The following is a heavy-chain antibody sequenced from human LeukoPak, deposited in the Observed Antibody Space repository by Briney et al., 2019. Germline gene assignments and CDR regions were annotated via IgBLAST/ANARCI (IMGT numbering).Heavy chain of an antibody. V-gene: IGHV1-24*01. J-gene: IGHJ4*02. Sequence: ASVKVSCKVSGYTLTELSMHWVRQAPGKGLEWMGGFDPEDGETIYAQEFQGRVTMTEDTSTDTAYMELSSLRSEDTAVYYCATDRVWFGELFTDYWGQGTLVTVSS. CDR2: FDPEDGET. CDR1: GYTLTELS. D-gene: IGHD3-10*01. CDR3: ATDRVWFGELFTDY.